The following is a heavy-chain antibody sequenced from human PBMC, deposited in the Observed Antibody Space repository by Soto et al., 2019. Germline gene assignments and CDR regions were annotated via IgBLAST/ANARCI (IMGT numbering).Heavy chain of an antibody. D-gene: IGHD6-6*01. CDR2: IIPIFGTA. CDR1: GGTFSSYA. Sequence: SVKVSCKASGGTFSSYATSWVRQAPGQGLEWMGGIIPIFGTANYAQKFQGRVTITADESTSTAYMELSSLRSEDTAVYYCARGSSSDYYYYGMDVWGQGTTVTVSS. J-gene: IGHJ6*02. V-gene: IGHV1-69*13. CDR3: ARGSSSDYYYYGMDV.